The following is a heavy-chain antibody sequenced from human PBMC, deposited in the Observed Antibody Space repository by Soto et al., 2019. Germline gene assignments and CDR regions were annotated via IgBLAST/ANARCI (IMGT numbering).Heavy chain of an antibody. CDR1: GGSISSRDW. V-gene: IGHV4-4*02. D-gene: IGHD3-3*01. CDR3: AAGNVDSMLES. Sequence: QVQLQESGPGLVKPSGTLSVTCAVSGGSISSRDWWTWVRQAPGKGLEWIGKMYHSGGTDYSPSLKRRVTISIDKSPKHFPLKLSSVTAADTAVYFCAAGNVDSMLESWGRGTLVTVSS. J-gene: IGHJ4*02. CDR2: MYHSGGT.